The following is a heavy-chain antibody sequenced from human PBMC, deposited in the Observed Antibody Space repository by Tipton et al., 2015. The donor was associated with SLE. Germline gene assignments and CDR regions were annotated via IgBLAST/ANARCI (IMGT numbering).Heavy chain of an antibody. V-gene: IGHV4-39*07. CDR1: GGSISSSNYY. J-gene: IGHJ2*01. D-gene: IGHD2-21*01. Sequence: TLSLTCTISGGSISSSNYYWGWIRQPPGKGLEWIGSIDYSGSTYYSPSLKSRVTISVDTSKNQFSLRVSSVTAADTAVYYCAKADGVVGGQVPYWYFDLWGRGTLVTVSS. CDR2: IDYSGST. CDR3: AKADGVVGGQVPYWYFDL.